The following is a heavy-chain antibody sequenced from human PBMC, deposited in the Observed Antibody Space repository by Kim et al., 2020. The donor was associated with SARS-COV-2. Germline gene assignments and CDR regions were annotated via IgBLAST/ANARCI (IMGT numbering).Heavy chain of an antibody. CDR2: IYYSGST. Sequence: SETLSLTCTVSGGSISSSSYYWGWIRQPLGKGLEWIGSIYYSGSTYYNPSLKSRVTISVDTSKNQFSLKLSSVTAADTAVYYCARHSLRFLEWANWFDPWGQGTLVTVSS. J-gene: IGHJ5*02. V-gene: IGHV4-39*01. CDR3: ARHSLRFLEWANWFDP. D-gene: IGHD3-3*01. CDR1: GGSISSSSYY.